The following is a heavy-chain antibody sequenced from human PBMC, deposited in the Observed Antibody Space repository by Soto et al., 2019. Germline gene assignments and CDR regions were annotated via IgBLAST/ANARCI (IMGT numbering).Heavy chain of an antibody. J-gene: IGHJ3*02. Sequence: QLQLQESGPGLVKPSETLSLTCTVSGGSISSSSYYWGWIRQPPGKGLEWIGSIYYSGSTYYNPSLKSRVTISVDTSKNQFSLKLSSVTAADTAVYYCARPEGIAVAETAFDIWGQGTMVTVSS. CDR3: ARPEGIAVAETAFDI. D-gene: IGHD6-19*01. CDR2: IYYSGST. V-gene: IGHV4-39*01. CDR1: GGSISSSSYY.